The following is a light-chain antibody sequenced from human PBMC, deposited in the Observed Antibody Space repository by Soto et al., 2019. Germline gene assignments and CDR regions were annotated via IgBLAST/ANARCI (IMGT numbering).Light chain of an antibody. CDR1: QSVTNSF. Sequence: EIVLAQSPGTLSLSPGERATLSCRASQSVTNSFLAWYQHKPGQAPRLLIYGASRRATGIPDRFTGSGSGTDFTLTISRLEPEDFEVYYCQQYVISPWAFGQGTKVEI. CDR3: QQYVISPWA. J-gene: IGKJ1*01. CDR2: GAS. V-gene: IGKV3-20*01.